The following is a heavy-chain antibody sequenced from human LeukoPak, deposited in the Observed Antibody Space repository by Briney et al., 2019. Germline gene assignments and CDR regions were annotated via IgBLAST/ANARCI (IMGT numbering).Heavy chain of an antibody. Sequence: GGSLRLSCAASGFTFSDHYIDWVRQAPGKGVEWVGRSRNKANSYTTEYAASVKGRFTISRDDSENSLYLQMNSLKIADTAVYYCARNYYDSSAYYGDCWGQGTLVTVSS. CDR2: SRNKANSYTT. CDR1: GFTFSDHY. D-gene: IGHD3-22*01. J-gene: IGHJ4*02. CDR3: ARNYYDSSAYYGDC. V-gene: IGHV3-72*01.